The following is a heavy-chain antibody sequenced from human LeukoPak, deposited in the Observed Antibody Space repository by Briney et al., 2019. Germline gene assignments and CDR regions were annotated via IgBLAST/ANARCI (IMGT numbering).Heavy chain of an antibody. CDR3: ARVRSGSSAGNYGMDV. V-gene: IGHV3-74*01. CDR1: GFTFSSYW. J-gene: IGHJ6*02. Sequence: GGSLRRSCAASGFTFSSYWMHWVRQAPGKGLVWVSRINSDGSSTSYADSVKGRFTISRDNAKNTLYLQMNSLRAEDTAVYYCARVRSGSSAGNYGMDVWGQGTTVTVSS. D-gene: IGHD1-26*01. CDR2: INSDGSST.